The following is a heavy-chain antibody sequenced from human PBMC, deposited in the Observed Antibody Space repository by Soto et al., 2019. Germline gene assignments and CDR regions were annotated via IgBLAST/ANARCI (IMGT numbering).Heavy chain of an antibody. CDR2: IIPIFGTV. D-gene: IGHD2-8*01. Sequence: QVQLVQSGTEVKRPGSSVKVSCKASGYSFSTYAISWVRQAPGQGLEWMGGIIPIFGTVNYAEKFQGRVTITADKSTSTAYMELSSLRSEDTAVYYCARALCTNGVCYYYYYGMDVWGQGTTVTVSS. J-gene: IGHJ6*02. CDR1: GYSFSTYA. CDR3: ARALCTNGVCYYYYYGMDV. V-gene: IGHV1-69*14.